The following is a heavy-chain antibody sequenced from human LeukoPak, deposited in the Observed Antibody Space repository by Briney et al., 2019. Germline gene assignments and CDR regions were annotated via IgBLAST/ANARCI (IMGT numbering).Heavy chain of an antibody. CDR3: AKDRGGYSGYDFDY. J-gene: IGHJ4*02. CDR2: ITGSGDST. D-gene: IGHD5-12*01. Sequence: PGGSLRLSCSASGFTFSSYDMSWVRQAPGKGLEWVSAITGSGDSTYYADSVKGRFTISRDNSKNTLYLQMKSLRAEDTAVYYCAKDRGGYSGYDFDYWGQGTLVTVSS. CDR1: GFTFSSYD. V-gene: IGHV3-23*01.